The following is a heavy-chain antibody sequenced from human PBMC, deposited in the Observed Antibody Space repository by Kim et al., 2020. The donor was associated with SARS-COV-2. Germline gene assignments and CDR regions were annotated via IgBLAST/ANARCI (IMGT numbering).Heavy chain of an antibody. Sequence: ASVKVSCKASGYTFTGYYMHWVRQAPGQGLEWMGWINPNSGGTNYAQKFQGRVTMTRDTSISTAYMELSRLRSDDTAVYYCARDLVVVTGGMDVWGQGTTVTVSS. V-gene: IGHV1-2*02. CDR1: GYTFTGYY. J-gene: IGHJ6*02. D-gene: IGHD2-15*01. CDR3: ARDLVVVTGGMDV. CDR2: INPNSGGT.